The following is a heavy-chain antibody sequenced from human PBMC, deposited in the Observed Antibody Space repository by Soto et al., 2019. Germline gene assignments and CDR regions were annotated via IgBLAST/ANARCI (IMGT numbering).Heavy chain of an antibody. CDR1: GGSMNGYY. D-gene: IGHD3-22*01. CDR3: ARGYYDTTGCSLDP. Sequence: QVQLQESGPGLVKPSETLSLTCSVSGGSMNGYYWSWIRQSPGKGLEWIGYIYDGDSANYNPSLINRLIISVDRSRNQFSLRLSSVTAADTAVYYCARGYYDTTGCSLDPWGQGTLVTVSS. J-gene: IGHJ5*02. V-gene: IGHV4-59*01. CDR2: IYDGDSA.